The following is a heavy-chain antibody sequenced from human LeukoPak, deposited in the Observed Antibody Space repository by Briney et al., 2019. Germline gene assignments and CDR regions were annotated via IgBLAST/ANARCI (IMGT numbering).Heavy chain of an antibody. Sequence: SETLSLTCAVSGGSFSGYYWSWIRQPPGKGLEWVGEINHSGSTTYNPSPKSGGTISLRTSKNQFSLMQSSVIAAATAVYYCARVDPLQSRAFDIWGEGTMVTVSS. CDR3: ARVDPLQSRAFDI. CDR1: GGSFSGYY. CDR2: INHSGST. J-gene: IGHJ3*02. D-gene: IGHD2-2*03. V-gene: IGHV4-34*01.